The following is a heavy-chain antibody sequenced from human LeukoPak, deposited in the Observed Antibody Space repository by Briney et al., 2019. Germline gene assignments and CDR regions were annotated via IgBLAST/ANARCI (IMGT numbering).Heavy chain of an antibody. V-gene: IGHV4-4*02. CDR2: IYHSGST. Sequence: TSETLSLTCTVSGGSISSSNWWSWVRQPPGKGLEWIGEIYHSGSTNYNPSLKSRVTISVDKSKNQFSLKLSSVTAADTAVYYCAREPNSAAGLGRPYYFAYWGQGTLVTVSS. CDR3: AREPNSAAGLGRPYYFAY. D-gene: IGHD4-23*01. CDR1: GGSISSSNW. J-gene: IGHJ4*02.